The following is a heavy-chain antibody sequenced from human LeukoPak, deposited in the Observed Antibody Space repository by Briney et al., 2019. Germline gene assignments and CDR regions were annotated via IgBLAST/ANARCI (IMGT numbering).Heavy chain of an antibody. CDR2: MNPNSGNT. CDR3: ARGSRGIAGYYFDY. Sequence: ASVKVSCKASGYTFTSYDINWVRQATGQGLEWMGWMNPNSGNTGYAQKFQGRVTMTRNTSISTAYMELSSLRSEDTAVYYCARGSRGIAGYYFDYWGQGTPVTVSS. V-gene: IGHV1-8*01. D-gene: IGHD6-13*01. J-gene: IGHJ4*02. CDR1: GYTFTSYD.